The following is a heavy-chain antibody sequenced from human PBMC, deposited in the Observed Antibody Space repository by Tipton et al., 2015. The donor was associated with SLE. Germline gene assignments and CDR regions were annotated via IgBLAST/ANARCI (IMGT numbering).Heavy chain of an antibody. CDR3: ARGRRGSGSYFDY. CDR2: IYYSGST. CDR1: GGSISSYY. D-gene: IGHD1-26*01. V-gene: IGHV4-59*07. Sequence: TLSLTCTVSGGSISSYYWSWIRQPPGKGLEWIGYIYYSGSTNYNPSLKSRVTISVDTSKNQFSLKLSSVTAADTAVYYCARGRRGSGSYFDYWGQGTLVTVSS. J-gene: IGHJ4*02.